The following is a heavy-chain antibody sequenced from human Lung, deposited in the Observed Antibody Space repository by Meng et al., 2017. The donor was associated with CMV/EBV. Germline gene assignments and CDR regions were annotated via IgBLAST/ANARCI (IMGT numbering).Heavy chain of an antibody. CDR2: IIPIFGLA. V-gene: IGHV1-69*04. CDR1: GGTFSSYS. CDR3: ARDQLLLGGFYYNGRAV. J-gene: IGHJ6*02. Sequence: SVKVSCKASGGTFSSYSFSWVRQAPGQGLEWMGRIIPIFGLANYTQKFQGRVTISADKSTSIVSMELSSLRSEDTAVYYCARDQLLLGGFYYNGRAVWGQGTXVTVSS. D-gene: IGHD3/OR15-3a*01.